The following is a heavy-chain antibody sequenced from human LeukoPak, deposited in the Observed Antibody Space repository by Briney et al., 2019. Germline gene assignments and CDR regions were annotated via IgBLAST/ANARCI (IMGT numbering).Heavy chain of an antibody. CDR3: ARDAQAGPGY. D-gene: IGHD6-19*01. V-gene: IGHV3-74*01. Sequence: PGGSLRLSCAASGFTFSSYWMHWVRQAPGKGLVWVSRIDSDGSRTTYADSVKGRFTISRDNAKNTLHLQMNSLRAEDTAVYYCARDAQAGPGYWGQGTLVTVSS. J-gene: IGHJ4*02. CDR2: IDSDGSRT. CDR1: GFTFSSYW.